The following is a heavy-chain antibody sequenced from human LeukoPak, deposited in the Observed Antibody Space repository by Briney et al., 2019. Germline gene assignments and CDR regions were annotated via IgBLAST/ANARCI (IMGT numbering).Heavy chain of an antibody. CDR2: ISGSGGST. CDR3: AKVQTPTNTFDY. CDR1: GFTFSSYA. Sequence: GGSLRLSCAASGFTFSSYAMSWVRQAPGKGLEGVSAISGSGGSTYYADSVKVRFTISRDNSKNTLYLQMNSLRAEDTAVYYCAKVQTPTNTFDYWGQGTLVTVSS. J-gene: IGHJ4*02. V-gene: IGHV3-23*01.